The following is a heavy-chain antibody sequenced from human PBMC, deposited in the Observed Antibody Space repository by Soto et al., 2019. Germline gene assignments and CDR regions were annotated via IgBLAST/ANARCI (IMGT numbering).Heavy chain of an antibody. CDR2: IYSGGST. CDR1: GFTVSSNY. Sequence: GGSLRLSCAASGFTVSSNYMSWVRQAPGKGLEWVSVIYSGGSTYYADSVKGRFTISRDNSKNTLYLQMNSLRAEDTAVYYCARIQTYYDFWSGSPAFDYWGQGTLVTVSS. J-gene: IGHJ4*02. D-gene: IGHD3-3*01. CDR3: ARIQTYYDFWSGSPAFDY. V-gene: IGHV3-53*01.